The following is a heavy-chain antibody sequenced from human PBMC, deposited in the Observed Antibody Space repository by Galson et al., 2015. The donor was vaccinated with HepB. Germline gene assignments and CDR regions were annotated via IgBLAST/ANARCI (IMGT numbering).Heavy chain of an antibody. J-gene: IGHJ4*02. CDR3: ASSRSSGYYYLDY. CDR1: GFTFSSYA. Sequence: SLRLSCAASGFTFSSYAMHWVRQAPGKGLEWVAVISSDGSNKYYADSVKGRFISTRDNSKTMLYLQMNSLRAEDTAEYYCASSRSSGYYYLDYWGQGTLVTVSS. V-gene: IGHV3-30*04. CDR2: ISSDGSNK. D-gene: IGHD3-22*01.